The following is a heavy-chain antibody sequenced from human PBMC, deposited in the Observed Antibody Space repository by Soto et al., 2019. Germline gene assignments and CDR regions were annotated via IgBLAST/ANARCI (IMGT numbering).Heavy chain of an antibody. J-gene: IGHJ4*02. CDR2: INHSGST. CDR3: ARKVGIAAAGNVDY. V-gene: IGHV4-34*01. CDR1: GGSFSGYY. D-gene: IGHD6-13*01. Sequence: SETLSLTCAVYGGSFSGYYWSWIRQPPGKGLEWIGEINHSGSTNYNPSLKSRVTISVDTSKNQFSLKLSSVTAADTAVYYCARKVGIAAAGNVDYWGQGTLVTVS.